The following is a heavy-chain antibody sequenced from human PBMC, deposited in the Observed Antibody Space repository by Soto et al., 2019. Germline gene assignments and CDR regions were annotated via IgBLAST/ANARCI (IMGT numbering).Heavy chain of an antibody. Sequence: SVKVSCKASGGTFSSYAISWVRQAPGQGLEWMGGIIPIFGTANYAQKFQGRVTITADESTSTAYMELSSLRSEDTAVDYCARGVGTYYYDSSGYYGVAFDIWGQGTMVTVSS. CDR3: ARGVGTYYYDSSGYYGVAFDI. D-gene: IGHD3-22*01. CDR1: GGTFSSYA. V-gene: IGHV1-69*13. CDR2: IIPIFGTA. J-gene: IGHJ3*02.